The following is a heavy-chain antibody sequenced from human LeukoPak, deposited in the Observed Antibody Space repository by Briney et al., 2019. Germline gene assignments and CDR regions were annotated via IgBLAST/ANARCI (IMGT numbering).Heavy chain of an antibody. Sequence: EPSETLSLTCTVSGGSISSSSYYWGWIRQPPGKGLEWIGYIYHSGSTYYNPSLKSRVTISVDRSKNQFSLKLSSVTAADTAVYYCARESHWFDPWGQGTLVTVSS. CDR2: IYHSGST. V-gene: IGHV4-30-2*01. CDR1: GGSISSSSYY. J-gene: IGHJ5*02. CDR3: ARESHWFDP.